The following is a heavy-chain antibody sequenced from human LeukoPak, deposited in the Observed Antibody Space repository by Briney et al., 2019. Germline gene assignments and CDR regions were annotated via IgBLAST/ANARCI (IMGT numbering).Heavy chain of an antibody. CDR3: ASQGDSSGYYRGFDP. CDR1: GGSISSSSYY. V-gene: IGHV4-39*01. J-gene: IGHJ5*02. D-gene: IGHD3-22*01. CDR2: IYYSGST. Sequence: SETLSLTCTVSGGSISSSSYYWAWIRQPPGKGLECIGCIYYSGSTYYNPSLKSRVTISVDTSKIQFSLELSSVTAADTAVYYCASQGDSSGYYRGFDPWGQGTLVTVSS.